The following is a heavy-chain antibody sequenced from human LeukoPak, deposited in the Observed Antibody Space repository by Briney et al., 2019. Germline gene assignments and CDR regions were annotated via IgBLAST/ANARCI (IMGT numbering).Heavy chain of an antibody. CDR1: GVSISDYY. V-gene: IGHV4-4*07. D-gene: IGHD1-7*01. CDR3: TRGAQIVMSSNYYDP. J-gene: IGHJ5*02. Sequence: PSETLSLTCTVSGVSISDYYWSWIRQPAGKGLEWIGRIHGSGTTNYNPSLSSRVTVSLDTSKNQFSLKLTSVTAADTAVYSCTRGAQIVMSSNYYDPWGQGTLVIASS. CDR2: IHGSGTT.